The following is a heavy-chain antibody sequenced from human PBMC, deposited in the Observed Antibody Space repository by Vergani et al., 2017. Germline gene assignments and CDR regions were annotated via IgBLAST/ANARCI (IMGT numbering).Heavy chain of an antibody. J-gene: IGHJ3*01. Sequence: QVQLQESGPGLLKPSQTLSLTCSVAGDSISSGNYYWNWIRQPAGKGLEWMGRIYSSGSTSYNPSIKSRITMSLDTSKNQFSLKLTSVTAADTAVYYCARDGGEYDKDALDVWGQGTKVTVTS. CDR3: ARDGGEYDKDALDV. CDR1: GDSISSGNYY. V-gene: IGHV4-61*02. CDR2: IYSSGST. D-gene: IGHD2-21*01.